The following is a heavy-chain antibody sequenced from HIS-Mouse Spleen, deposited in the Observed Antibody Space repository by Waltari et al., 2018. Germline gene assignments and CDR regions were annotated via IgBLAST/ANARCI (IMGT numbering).Heavy chain of an antibody. CDR3: ARTALLYGDLNFSITPADAFDI. D-gene: IGHD4-17*01. CDR1: GFSLSTSGMC. V-gene: IGHV2-70*15. Sequence: QVTLRESGPALVKPTQTLTLTCTFSGFSLSTSGMCVSWIRQPPGKALEWLARIDWDDDKYYSTSLKTRLTISKDTAKNQVVLTMTNMDPVDTATYYCARTALLYGDLNFSITPADAFDIWGQGTMVTVSS. J-gene: IGHJ3*02. CDR2: IDWDDDK.